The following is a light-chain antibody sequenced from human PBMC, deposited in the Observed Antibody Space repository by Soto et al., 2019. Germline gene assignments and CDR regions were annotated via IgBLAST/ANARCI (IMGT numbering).Light chain of an antibody. CDR3: QQRSNWPPGYT. V-gene: IGKV3-11*01. J-gene: IGKJ3*01. CDR2: DAS. Sequence: IVLTQSPAPLAFSPCEKATLSCSAIQSVSSYLAWYQQKPGQAPRLLIYDASNRATGIPARFSGSGSGTDFTLTISSLEPEDFAVYYCQQRSNWPPGYTFGPGTKVDIK. CDR1: QSVSSY.